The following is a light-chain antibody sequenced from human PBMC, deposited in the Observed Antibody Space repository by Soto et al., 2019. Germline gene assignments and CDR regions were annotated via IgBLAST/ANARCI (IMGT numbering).Light chain of an antibody. CDR3: QQYKTHSKT. CDR2: DAS. CDR1: QSISRW. V-gene: IGKV1-5*01. Sequence: DIQITQSPSTLSASVGDRVTTPCRASQSISRWLAWYQQIKGKAPKILISDASSLESGVPSRFRGSGSGTEFTLTVSRLQPDDFATYYCQQYKTHSKTFGQGTKVDI. J-gene: IGKJ1*01.